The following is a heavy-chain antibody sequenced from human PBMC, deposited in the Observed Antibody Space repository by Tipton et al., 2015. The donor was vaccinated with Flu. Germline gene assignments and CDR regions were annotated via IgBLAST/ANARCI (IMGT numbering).Heavy chain of an antibody. D-gene: IGHD2-21*01. CDR3: ARGPPGPSIRAYYFDM. V-gene: IGHV4-59*01. CDR2: VYYTGGT. J-gene: IGHJ4*02. Sequence: TLSLTCTVSGGSIRGYYWNWIRQFPGKGLEWIGFVYYTGGTNYKSSPKSRVTISTDTSTNQVSLKMNSVIAADTAVYYCARGPPGPSIRAYYFDMWGQGALVTVSS. CDR1: GGSIRGYY.